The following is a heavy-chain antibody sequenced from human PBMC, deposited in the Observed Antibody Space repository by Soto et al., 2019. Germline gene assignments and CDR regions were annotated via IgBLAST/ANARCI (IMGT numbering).Heavy chain of an antibody. CDR3: VRSMIIVVRLIGLDY. V-gene: IGHV3-30-3*01. CDR2: ISYDGSNK. D-gene: IGHD3-22*01. J-gene: IGHJ4*02. Sequence: GGSLRLSCGASGFTFRSYAMHWVRQTPGKGLEWVAVISYDGSNKHYADSVKGRFSISRDNSKNMLYLQMDSLSTEDTAVYYCVRSMIIVVRLIGLDYWGQGTLVTVSS. CDR1: GFTFRSYA.